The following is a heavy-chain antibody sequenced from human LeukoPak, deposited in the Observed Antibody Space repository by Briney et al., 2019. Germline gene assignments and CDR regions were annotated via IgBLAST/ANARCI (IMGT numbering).Heavy chain of an antibody. D-gene: IGHD3-10*01. Sequence: ASVKVSCKASGYTFADYYMNWVRQAPGQGLEWMGWINPDNGGTNYAQKFQGRVIMTRDTSITTVYMELSGLRSDDTAIYYCARGDYYGSPNTVAAWGQGTLVTVSS. CDR3: ARGDYYGSPNTVAA. CDR2: INPDNGGT. J-gene: IGHJ5*02. V-gene: IGHV1-2*02. CDR1: GYTFADYY.